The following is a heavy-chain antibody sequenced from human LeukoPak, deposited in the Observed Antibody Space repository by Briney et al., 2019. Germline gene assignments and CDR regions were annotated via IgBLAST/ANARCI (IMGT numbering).Heavy chain of an antibody. CDR1: GFTFSDYY. J-gene: IGHJ3*02. V-gene: IGHV3-11*01. Sequence: PGGSLRLSCAASGFTFSDYYMSWIRQAPGKGLEWVSYISSSGSTIYYADSVKGRFTISRDNAKNSLYLQMNSLRAEDTAVYYCARAGYYYHGRGYQQHDAFDISGQGTMFTVSS. D-gene: IGHD3-22*01. CDR2: ISSSGSTI. CDR3: ARAGYYYHGRGYQQHDAFDI.